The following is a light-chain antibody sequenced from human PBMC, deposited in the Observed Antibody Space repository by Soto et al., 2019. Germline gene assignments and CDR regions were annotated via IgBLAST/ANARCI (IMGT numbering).Light chain of an antibody. J-gene: IGLJ1*01. CDR3: KSYAGSNTYV. Sequence: QSVLTQPASVSGSPGQSITISCTGTSSDVSWYQQHPGKAPRLIIYEVVQRPSGVPDRFSGSKSGNTASLTVSGLQAADEADYFCKSYAGSNTYVFGSGTKVTVL. CDR1: SSDV. V-gene: IGLV2-8*01. CDR2: EVV.